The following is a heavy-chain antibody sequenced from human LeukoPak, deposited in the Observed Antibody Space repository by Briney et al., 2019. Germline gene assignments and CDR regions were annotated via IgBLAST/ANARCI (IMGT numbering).Heavy chain of an antibody. CDR2: FDPEDGET. CDR3: ARCGYSSSFDWFDP. V-gene: IGHV1-24*01. D-gene: IGHD6-13*01. J-gene: IGHJ5*02. CDR1: GYTLTELS. Sequence: ASVKVSCKVSGYTLTELSMHWVRQAPGKGLEWMGGFDPEDGETIYAQKFQGRVTMTEDTSTDTAYMELSSLRSEDTAVYYCARCGYSSSFDWFDPWGQGTLVTVSS.